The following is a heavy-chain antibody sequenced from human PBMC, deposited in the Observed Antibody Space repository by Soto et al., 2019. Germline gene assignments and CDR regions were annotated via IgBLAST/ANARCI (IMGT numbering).Heavy chain of an antibody. V-gene: IGHV3-33*01. Sequence: QVQLVESGGGVVQPGRSLRLSCAASGFTFSSYGMHWVRQAPGKGLEWVAVIWYDGSNKYYADSVKGRFTISRDNSRNTLYLQMNSLRAEDTAVYYCARDRAVRYGMDVWGQGTTVTVSS. CDR2: IWYDGSNK. CDR3: ARDRAVRYGMDV. J-gene: IGHJ6*02. CDR1: GFTFSSYG.